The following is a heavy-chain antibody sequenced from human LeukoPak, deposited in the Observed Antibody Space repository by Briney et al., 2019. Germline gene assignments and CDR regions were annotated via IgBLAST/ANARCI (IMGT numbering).Heavy chain of an antibody. V-gene: IGHV4-61*01. J-gene: IGHJ4*02. D-gene: IGHD3-10*01. CDR3: AGEKRPYNFGSGGRGFDY. CDR2: IYYSGST. Sequence: PSETLSLTCTVSGGTVISGSYYWNWIRQPPGKTLEWIGYIYYSGSTNYNPSLKSRVTISMDTSKMQFSLKLNSVTAADTAVYYCAGEKRPYNFGSGGRGFDYWGQGTLVTVSS. CDR1: GGTVISGSYY.